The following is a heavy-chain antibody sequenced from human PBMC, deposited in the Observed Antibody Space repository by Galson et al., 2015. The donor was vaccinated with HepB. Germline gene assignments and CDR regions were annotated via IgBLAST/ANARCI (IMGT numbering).Heavy chain of an antibody. D-gene: IGHD1-1*01. CDR3: VRESHTAATTFDF. V-gene: IGHV3-33*01. Sequence: SLRLSCAASGFSFSRFGMHWVRQTPDKRLEWLAVIWHDGTNQYYADSVEGRFTISRDNSKNTLFLQMNSLRAEDTALYYCVRESHTAATTFDFWGQGTLVLVTS. J-gene: IGHJ4*02. CDR1: GFSFSRFG. CDR2: IWHDGTNQ.